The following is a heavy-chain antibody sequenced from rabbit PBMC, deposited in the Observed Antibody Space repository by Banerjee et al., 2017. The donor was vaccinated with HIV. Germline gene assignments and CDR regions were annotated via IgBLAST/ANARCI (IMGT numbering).Heavy chain of an antibody. CDR3: ARSISGWAAFKL. Sequence: QEQLEESGGGLVKPEGSLTLTCKASGFDLSSYYYMCWVRQAPGKGLELIACIYTSSGSTWYATWAKGRFTISKSTSLNTVDLKMTSLTAADTATYFCARSISGWAAFKLWGPGTLVTVS. CDR1: GFDLSSYYY. V-gene: IGHV1S43*01. D-gene: IGHD4-1*01. J-gene: IGHJ4*01. CDR2: IYTSSGST.